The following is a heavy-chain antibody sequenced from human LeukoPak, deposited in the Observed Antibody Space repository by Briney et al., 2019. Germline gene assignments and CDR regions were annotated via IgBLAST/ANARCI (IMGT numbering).Heavy chain of an antibody. CDR1: GFTFSDYC. CDR3: ASSRSITFDY. Sequence: PGGSLRLSCAASGFTFSDYCMYWIRQAPGKGLEWVSYISRGGNTIYYSDSVKGRFTISRDNAKNSLNLQMNSLRAEDTAVYYCASSRSITFDYWGQGTLVSVSS. CDR2: ISRGGNTI. V-gene: IGHV3-11*01. J-gene: IGHJ4*02.